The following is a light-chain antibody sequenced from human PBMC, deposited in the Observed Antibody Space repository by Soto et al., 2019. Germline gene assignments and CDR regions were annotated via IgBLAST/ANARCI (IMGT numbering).Light chain of an antibody. V-gene: IGLV1-40*01. Sequence: QSALSQPPSVSGAPGQRITISCTGSSSNIGANYDVHWYRQVPGTAPKLLMSGDNNRPSGVADRFSGSKSGTSASLAITRLQAEHEDDYYCQSYDSSLNRVFGTGTKVTV. J-gene: IGLJ1*01. CDR1: SSNIGANYD. CDR2: GDN. CDR3: QSYDSSLNRV.